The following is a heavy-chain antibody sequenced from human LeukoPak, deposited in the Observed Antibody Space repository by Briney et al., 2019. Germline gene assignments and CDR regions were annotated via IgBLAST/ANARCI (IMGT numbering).Heavy chain of an antibody. V-gene: IGHV3-21*01. Sequence: GGSLRLSCAASGFTFTDYTINWVRQAPGKGLEWLSCIGSSKTFIHYADSVRGRFTSSRDNAKNSVYLQMNSLRAEDTAVYYCVRDRHWLAFDYWGQGTLVTVSS. J-gene: IGHJ4*02. CDR1: GFTFTDYT. D-gene: IGHD6-19*01. CDR2: IGSSKTFI. CDR3: VRDRHWLAFDY.